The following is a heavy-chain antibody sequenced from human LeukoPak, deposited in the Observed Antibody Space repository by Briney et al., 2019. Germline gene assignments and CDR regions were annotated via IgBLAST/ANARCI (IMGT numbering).Heavy chain of an antibody. V-gene: IGHV3-7*01. Sequence: GGSLSLSCAASGFTFSSYWMSWVRQARGKGLEWVANINQDGSEKYYVASVMGRVTISRDNAKNSLYLQLNSLRAEDTAVYYCARGRYCSSTSCYFDYWGQGTLVTVSS. CDR3: ARGRYCSSTSCYFDY. CDR2: INQDGSEK. CDR1: GFTFSSYW. D-gene: IGHD2-2*01. J-gene: IGHJ4*02.